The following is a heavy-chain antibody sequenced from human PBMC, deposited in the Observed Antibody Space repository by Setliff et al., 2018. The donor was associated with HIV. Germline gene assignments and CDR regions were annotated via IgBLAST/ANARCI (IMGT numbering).Heavy chain of an antibody. D-gene: IGHD6-6*01. J-gene: IGHJ4*02. CDR3: ARLAASIAARRRFDY. CDR2: IYYSGST. Sequence: WVRQPPGKGLEWIGSIYYSGSTYYNPSLKSRVTISVDTSKNQYSLKLSSVTAADTAVYYCARLAASIAARRRFDYWGQGTLVTVSS. V-gene: IGHV4-39*01.